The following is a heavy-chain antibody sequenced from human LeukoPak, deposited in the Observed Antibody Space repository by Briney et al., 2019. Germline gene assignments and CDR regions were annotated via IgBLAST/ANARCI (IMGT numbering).Heavy chain of an antibody. CDR1: GFTFSSYA. J-gene: IGHJ4*02. CDR3: AKAFGPPYYYDSSGPLDX. Sequence: GGSLRLSCAASGFTFSSYAMSWVRQAPGKGLEWVSAISGSGGSTYYADSVKGRFTISRDNSKNTLYLQMNSLRAEDTAVYYCAKAFGPPYYYDSSGPLDXXXQGTLVTVSS. CDR2: ISGSGGST. D-gene: IGHD3-22*01. V-gene: IGHV3-23*01.